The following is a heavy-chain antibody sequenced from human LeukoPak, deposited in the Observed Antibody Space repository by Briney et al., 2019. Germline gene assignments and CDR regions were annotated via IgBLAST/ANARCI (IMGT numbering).Heavy chain of an antibody. J-gene: IGHJ4*02. CDR1: GFTFSSYW. CDR2: INGAGSSI. V-gene: IGHV3-74*01. D-gene: IGHD4-17*01. CDR3: TRGGDYINDY. Sequence: GGSLRLSCAASGFTFSSYWMHWVRQTPGKGLVWVSRINGAGSSISYADSVKGRVTISRDNAKNTLYLQMNNLRAEDTAVYYCTRGGDYINDYWGQGTLVTVSS.